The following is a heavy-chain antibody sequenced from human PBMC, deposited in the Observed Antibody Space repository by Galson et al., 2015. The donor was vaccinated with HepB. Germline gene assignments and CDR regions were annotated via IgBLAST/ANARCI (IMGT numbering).Heavy chain of an antibody. CDR3: AKEVKYYDFWSGYYGMDV. D-gene: IGHD3-3*01. CDR2: ISYDGSNK. V-gene: IGHV3-30*18. J-gene: IGHJ6*02. CDR1: GFTFSSYG. Sequence: SLRLSCAASGFTFSSYGMHWVRQAPGKGLEWVAVISYDGSNKYYADSVKGRFTISRDNSKNTLYLQMNSLRAEDTAVYYRAKEVKYYDFWSGYYGMDVWGQGTTVTVSS.